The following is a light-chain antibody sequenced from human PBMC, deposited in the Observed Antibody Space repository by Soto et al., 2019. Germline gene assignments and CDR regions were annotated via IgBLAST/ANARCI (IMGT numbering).Light chain of an antibody. CDR3: QQYASYAWT. CDR2: TAA. J-gene: IGKJ1*01. V-gene: IGKV1-5*03. Sequence: DIQMNQSPSTLSASVGDRVTITCRASQSISSWLSWYQQKPGKAPKLLIYTAASLECVVPSRFRGCGSGTAFTLAIRGLQPDDFATYYSQQYASYAWTFGQGTKVEIK. CDR1: QSISSW.